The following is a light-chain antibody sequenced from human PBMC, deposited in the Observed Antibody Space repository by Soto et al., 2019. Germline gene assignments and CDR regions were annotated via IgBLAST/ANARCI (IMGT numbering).Light chain of an antibody. CDR2: EVS. V-gene: IGLV2-8*01. CDR1: SSDVGSYNY. Sequence: QSALTQPPSASGSPGQSVTISCTGTSSDVGSYNYVSWYQQHPGKAPKLMIYEVSKRPSGVPDRFSGSKSGNTASLTVSGLQAEDEADYYCSSYAGNNNFDYVFGTGTKLTVL. CDR3: SSYAGNNNFDYV. J-gene: IGLJ1*01.